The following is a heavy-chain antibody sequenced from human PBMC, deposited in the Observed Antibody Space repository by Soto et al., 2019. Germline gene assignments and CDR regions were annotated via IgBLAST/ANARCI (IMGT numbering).Heavy chain of an antibody. CDR2: IYYTGSI. CDR1: GGSISSYY. CDR3: ARPRSSGYAGEFDY. Sequence: SETLSLTCTVSGGSISSYYWSWIRQPPGKGLEWIGYIYYTGSINYNPSLKSRVTISIDASKNQFSLRLTSVTAADTALYYCARPRSSGYAGEFDYWGQGTLVTVSS. J-gene: IGHJ4*02. V-gene: IGHV4-59*12. D-gene: IGHD3-22*01.